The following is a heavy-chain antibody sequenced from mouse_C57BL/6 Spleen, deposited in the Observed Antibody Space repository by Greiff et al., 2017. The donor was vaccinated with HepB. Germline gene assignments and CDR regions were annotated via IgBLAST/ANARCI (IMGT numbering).Heavy chain of an antibody. CDR2: INPNNGGT. CDR1: GYTFTDYN. CDR3: ARGFYDYDGPYFDY. Sequence: EVQLQQSGPELVKPGASVKIPCKASGYTFTDYNMDWVKQSHGKSLEWIGDINPNNGGTIYNQKFKGKATLTVDKSSSTAYMELRSLTSEDTAVYYCARGFYDYDGPYFDYWGQGTTLTVSS. J-gene: IGHJ2*01. V-gene: IGHV1-18*01. D-gene: IGHD2-4*01.